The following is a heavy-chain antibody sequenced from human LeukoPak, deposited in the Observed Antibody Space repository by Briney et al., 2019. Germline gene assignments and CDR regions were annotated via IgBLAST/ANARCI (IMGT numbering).Heavy chain of an antibody. CDR3: ARVVGGYYDSSFDY. V-gene: IGHV1-2*02. J-gene: IGHJ4*02. D-gene: IGHD3-22*01. Sequence: ASVKVSCKASGYTFTGYYMHWVRQAPGQGLEWMGWINPNSGGTNYAQKFQGRVTMTRDTSISTAYMELSRLRSDDTAVYYCARVVGGYYDSSFDYWGQGTLVTVSS. CDR2: INPNSGGT. CDR1: GYTFTGYY.